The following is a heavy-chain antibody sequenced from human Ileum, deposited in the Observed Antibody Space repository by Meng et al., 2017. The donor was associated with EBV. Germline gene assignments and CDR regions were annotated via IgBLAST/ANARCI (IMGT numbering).Heavy chain of an antibody. V-gene: IGHV4-39*01. CDR1: GGSLSSTRSY. D-gene: IGHD6-13*01. CDR3: ARPIAAAGWFDP. Sequence: QVVVRGPGPDTVKPSETLSLTCSVSGGSLSSTRSYWGWVRQPPGKGLEWIGTVYFTGSTYYNPSLKSRVSISVDTSKNQFSLKLSSVTAADTAVYYCARPIAAAGWFDPWGQGTLVTVSS. J-gene: IGHJ5*02. CDR2: VYFTGST.